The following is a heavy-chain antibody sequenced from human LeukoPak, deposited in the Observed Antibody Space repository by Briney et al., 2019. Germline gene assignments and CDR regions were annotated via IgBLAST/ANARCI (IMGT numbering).Heavy chain of an antibody. CDR3: VSFYETY. Sequence: GGSLRLSCAASGNYWMHWVRQAPGKGLVWVSHINSDGSWTSYADSVRSRFTISKDNAKNTVYLQMNSLRAEDTAVYYCVSFYETYWGRGTLVTVSS. CDR2: INSDGSWT. J-gene: IGHJ4*02. V-gene: IGHV3-74*01. CDR1: GNYW. D-gene: IGHD2/OR15-2a*01.